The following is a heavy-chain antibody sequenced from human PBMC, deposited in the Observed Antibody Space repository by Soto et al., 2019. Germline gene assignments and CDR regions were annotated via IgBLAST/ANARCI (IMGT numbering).Heavy chain of an antibody. J-gene: IGHJ6*02. Sequence: PSETLSLTCTVSGGSISSYYWSWIRQPPGKGLEWIGYIYYSGSTNYNPSLKSRVTISVDTSKNQFSLKLSSVTAADTAVYYCARTKGDDFWSGYYGSYGMDVWGQGTTVTVSS. D-gene: IGHD3-3*01. CDR1: GGSISSYY. CDR2: IYYSGST. CDR3: ARTKGDDFWSGYYGSYGMDV. V-gene: IGHV4-59*01.